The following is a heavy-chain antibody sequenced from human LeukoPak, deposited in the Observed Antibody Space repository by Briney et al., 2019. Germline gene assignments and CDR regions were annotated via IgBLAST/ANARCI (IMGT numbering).Heavy chain of an antibody. V-gene: IGHV1-2*02. CDR2: INPNNGGT. Sequence: ASVKVSCKASGYSFNGYYIHWVRQAPGQGLEWMGWINPNNGGTNYGQKFQGRVTMTRDTSISTAYMELSRLRSDDTAVYYCARDRLRLGYERTNLFDPWGQGTLVTVSS. D-gene: IGHD2-15*01. CDR1: GYSFNGYY. CDR3: ARDRLRLGYERTNLFDP. J-gene: IGHJ5*02.